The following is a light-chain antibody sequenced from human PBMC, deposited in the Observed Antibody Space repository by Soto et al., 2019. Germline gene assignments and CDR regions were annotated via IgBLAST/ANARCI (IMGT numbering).Light chain of an antibody. CDR2: EVT. CDR3: SSYTSGSTLV. J-gene: IGLJ1*01. CDR1: SSDVGGYNY. V-gene: IGLV2-14*01. Sequence: QSVLTQPASVSGSPGQSITISCTGTSSDVGGYNYVSWYQQHPGKAPKLMIYEVTNLPSGVSDRFSGSKSGYTASLTISGLQADDEADYYCSSYTSGSTLVFGTGTKVTVL.